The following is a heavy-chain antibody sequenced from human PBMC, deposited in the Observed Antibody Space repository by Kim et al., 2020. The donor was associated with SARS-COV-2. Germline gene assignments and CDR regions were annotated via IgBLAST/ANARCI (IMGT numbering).Heavy chain of an antibody. CDR2: IYYSGST. D-gene: IGHD3-10*01. J-gene: IGHJ3*02. CDR1: GGSISSYY. Sequence: SETLSLTCTVSGGSISSYYWSWIRQPPGKGLEWIGYIYYSGSTNYNPSLKSRVTISVDTSKNQFSLKLSSVTAADTAVYYCARDSGNYYGSGSGTNDAFDIWGQGTMVTVSS. CDR3: ARDSGNYYGSGSGTNDAFDI. V-gene: IGHV4-59*01.